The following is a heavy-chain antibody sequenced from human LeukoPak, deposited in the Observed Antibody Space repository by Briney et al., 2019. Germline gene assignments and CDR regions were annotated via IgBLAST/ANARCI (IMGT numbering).Heavy chain of an antibody. V-gene: IGHV3-23*01. J-gene: IGHJ4*02. CDR3: AKGGDYGDYDVTPFDS. CDR1: GLTFSSYA. CDR2: ISDSGGST. D-gene: IGHD4-17*01. Sequence: GGSLRLSCTASGLTFSSYAVSWVRQAPGKGLEWVSAISDSGGSTYYADTVKGRFTISRDNSKNTLYLQMNSLRAEDTAVYYCAKGGDYGDYDVTPFDSWGQGTLVTVSS.